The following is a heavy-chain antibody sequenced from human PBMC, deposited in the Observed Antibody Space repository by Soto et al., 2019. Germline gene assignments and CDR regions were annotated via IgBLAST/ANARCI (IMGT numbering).Heavy chain of an antibody. CDR1: GYTFTSYA. J-gene: IGHJ4*02. CDR3: ARAIVVVTPPDY. V-gene: IGHV1-3*01. CDR2: NNAGNGNT. Sequence: ASVKVCCKASGYTFTSYAMHWVRQAPGQRLERKGWNNAGNGNTKYSQKLEGRVTITRDTSARTAYMELSSLRSEYTSVYYCARAIVVVTPPDYWGQGTLVTVSS. D-gene: IGHD3-22*01.